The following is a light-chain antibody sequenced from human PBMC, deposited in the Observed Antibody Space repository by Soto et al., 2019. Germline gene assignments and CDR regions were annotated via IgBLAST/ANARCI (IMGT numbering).Light chain of an antibody. J-gene: IGKJ4*01. CDR1: QDIRND. V-gene: IGKV1-6*02. CDR2: AAS. CDR3: LQDYNFPLT. Sequence: AIQMAQSPSSLSASVGDRVTITCRPSQDIRNDLAWYQHKPGKAPMLLIYAASSLQSGVPSRFSGSGSDTDFTLTISSLQPEDFATYYCLQDYNFPLTFGGGTQVEIK.